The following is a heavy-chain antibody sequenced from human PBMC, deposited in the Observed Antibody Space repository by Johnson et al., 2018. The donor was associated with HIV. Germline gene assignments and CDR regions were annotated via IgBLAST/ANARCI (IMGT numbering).Heavy chain of an antibody. V-gene: IGHV3-7*05. J-gene: IGHJ3*02. CDR2: IKQDGSEK. CDR1: GFTFSSYW. D-gene: IGHD6-13*01. CDR3: AKDTDSSSWVGGAFDI. Sequence: VQLVESGGGLVQPGGSLRLSCAASGFTFSSYWMSWVRQAPGKGLEWVANIKQDGSEKYYVDSVKGRFTISRDNAKNSLYLQMNSLRVEDTALYYCAKDTDSSSWVGGAFDIWGQGTMVTGSS.